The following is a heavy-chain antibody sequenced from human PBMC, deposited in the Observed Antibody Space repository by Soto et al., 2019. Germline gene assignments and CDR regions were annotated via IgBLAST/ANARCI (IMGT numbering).Heavy chain of an antibody. Sequence: QLQLQESGPGLVKPSETLSLTCTVSGGSISSSSYYWGWIRQPPGKGLEWIGSIYYSGSTYYNPSLKSRVTISVDTSKNQFSLKLSSVTAADTAVYYCARHGAWYSGSPFDYWGQGTLVTVSS. V-gene: IGHV4-39*01. CDR2: IYYSGST. CDR1: GGSISSSSYY. D-gene: IGHD1-26*01. CDR3: ARHGAWYSGSPFDY. J-gene: IGHJ4*02.